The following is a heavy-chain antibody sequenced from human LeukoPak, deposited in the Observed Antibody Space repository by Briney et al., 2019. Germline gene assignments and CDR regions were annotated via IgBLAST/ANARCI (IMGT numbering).Heavy chain of an antibody. CDR2: ISGSGDTT. CDR1: GFTFSSYA. D-gene: IGHD2-2*01. V-gene: IGHV3-23*01. CDR3: ARTPQKYCSSTTCYPDY. Sequence: GGSLRLSCAASGFTFSSYAMSWARLAPGKGLEWVSTISGSGDTTYYADSVRGRFTVSRDNSKNTLYLQMNSLRAENTAVYYCARTPQKYCSSTTCYPDYWGQGTLVTVSS. J-gene: IGHJ4*02.